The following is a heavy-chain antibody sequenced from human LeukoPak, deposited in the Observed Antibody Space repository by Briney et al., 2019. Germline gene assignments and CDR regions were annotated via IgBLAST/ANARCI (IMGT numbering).Heavy chain of an antibody. CDR2: ISGSGGST. Sequence: GGSLRLSSAASGFTFSSYAMSWVRQAPGKGLEWVSAISGSGGSTYYADSVKGRFTISRDNSKNTLYLQMNSLRAEDTAVYYCAKIRSVGQTLLDYWGQGTLVTVSS. J-gene: IGHJ4*02. D-gene: IGHD3/OR15-3a*01. CDR1: GFTFSSYA. CDR3: AKIRSVGQTLLDY. V-gene: IGHV3-23*01.